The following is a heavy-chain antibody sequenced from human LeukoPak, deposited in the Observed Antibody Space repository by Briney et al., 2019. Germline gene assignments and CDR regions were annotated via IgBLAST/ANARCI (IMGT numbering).Heavy chain of an antibody. CDR3: AEGYGDQDY. Sequence: SETLSLTCAVSGYSISSGYYWGWIRQPPGKGLEWIGSIYHSGSTYYNPSLKSRVTISVDTSKNQFSLKLSSVTAADTAVYYCAEGYGDQDYWGQGTLVTVSS. CDR1: GYSISSGYY. V-gene: IGHV4-38-2*01. J-gene: IGHJ4*02. D-gene: IGHD4-17*01. CDR2: IYHSGST.